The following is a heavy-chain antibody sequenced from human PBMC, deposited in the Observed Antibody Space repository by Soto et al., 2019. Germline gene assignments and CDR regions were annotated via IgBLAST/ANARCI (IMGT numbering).Heavy chain of an antibody. J-gene: IGHJ4*02. CDR1: GFTFSTYG. V-gene: IGHV3-33*01. D-gene: IGHD1-26*01. CDR2: IWYDGSNK. Sequence: QVQLVESGGGVVQPGRSLRLSCAASGFTFSTYGMHWVRQAPGKGLEWVAVIWYDGSNKYYADSVKGRFTISRDNTKNTMYLQMNSLRAEDTAVYYCARDPLGPGIFDYWGQGTLVTVSS. CDR3: ARDPLGPGIFDY.